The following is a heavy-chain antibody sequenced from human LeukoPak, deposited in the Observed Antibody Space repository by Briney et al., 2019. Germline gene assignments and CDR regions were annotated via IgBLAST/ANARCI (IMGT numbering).Heavy chain of an antibody. J-gene: IGHJ6*02. Sequence: PGGSLRLSCAASGFTFSTYSMDWVRQAPGKGLEWVSSISSTSSYVYYAGSVKGRFTNTRDNAKNSLFLQMNSLRAEDTAVYYCARVGTIHLRLRPHLGYYGMDVWGQGTPVTVSS. D-gene: IGHD5-18*01. V-gene: IGHV3-21*01. CDR3: ARVGTIHLRLRPHLGYYGMDV. CDR1: GFTFSTYS. CDR2: ISSTSSYV.